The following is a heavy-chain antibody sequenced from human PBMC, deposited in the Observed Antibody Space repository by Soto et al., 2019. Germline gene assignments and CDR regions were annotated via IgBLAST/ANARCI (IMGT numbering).Heavy chain of an antibody. J-gene: IGHJ3*02. Sequence: QVQLVESGGRVVQPGRSLRLSCAASGFTFSSYGMHWVRQAPGKGLEWVALISYAGSNKYYADSVKGRFTISRDNSQNTLFLQMNSLRAEDTAVYYCAKEMVVAARVTSDAFDIWGQGTMVTVSS. CDR1: GFTFSSYG. CDR2: ISYAGSNK. D-gene: IGHD2-15*01. V-gene: IGHV3-30*18. CDR3: AKEMVVAARVTSDAFDI.